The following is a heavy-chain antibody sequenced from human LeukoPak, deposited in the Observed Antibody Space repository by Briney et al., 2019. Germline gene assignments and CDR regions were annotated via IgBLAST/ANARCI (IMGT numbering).Heavy chain of an antibody. J-gene: IGHJ4*02. CDR2: IYHSGST. D-gene: IGHD4-17*01. Sequence: SETLSLTCTVSGGSITSSSYYWAWLRQPPGKGLEWFGSIYHSGSTYYHPSLKSRVTISVATAKYQFYLKLGSVTAADTAVYYCARPTSYYGDYMWWGQGALVTVSS. CDR1: GGSITSSSYY. CDR3: ARPTSYYGDYMW. V-gene: IGHV4-39*01.